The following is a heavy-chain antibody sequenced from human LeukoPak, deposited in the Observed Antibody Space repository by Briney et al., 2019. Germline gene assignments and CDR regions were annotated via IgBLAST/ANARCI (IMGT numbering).Heavy chain of an antibody. CDR2: TSSSGSTR. J-gene: IGHJ4*02. Sequence: PGGSLRLSCAASGFTFSSYEMNWVRQAPGKGLEWVSYTSSSGSTRYYADSVKGRFTISRDNAKNSLYLQVSSLRAEDMAVYYCARESHGNCFDYWGQGTLVTVSS. CDR3: ARESHGNCFDY. CDR1: GFTFSSYE. V-gene: IGHV3-48*03. D-gene: IGHD4-23*01.